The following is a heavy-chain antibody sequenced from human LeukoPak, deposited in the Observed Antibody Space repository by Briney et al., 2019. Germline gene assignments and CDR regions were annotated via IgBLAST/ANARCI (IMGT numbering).Heavy chain of an antibody. Sequence: SETLSLTCTVSGGSISSYYWSWIRQPPGKGLEWIGYIYYSGSTNYNPSLKSRVTISVDTSKNQFSLKLSSVTAADTAVYYCARVYMGTIEWDPRGDWFDPWGQGTLVTVSS. V-gene: IGHV4-59*12. D-gene: IGHD1-26*01. CDR3: ARVYMGTIEWDPRGDWFDP. CDR2: IYYSGST. J-gene: IGHJ5*02. CDR1: GGSISSYY.